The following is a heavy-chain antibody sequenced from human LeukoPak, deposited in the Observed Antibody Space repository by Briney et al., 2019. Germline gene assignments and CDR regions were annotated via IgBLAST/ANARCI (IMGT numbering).Heavy chain of an antibody. D-gene: IGHD3-22*01. V-gene: IGHV3-23*01. CDR3: ARVQGYYYDSSGYYGY. CDR2: ISGSGGST. J-gene: IGHJ4*02. Sequence: PGGSLRLSCAASGFTFSSYAMSWVRQAPGKGLEWVSAISGSGGSTYYADSVKGRFTISRDNSKNTLYLQMNSLRAEDTAVYYCARVQGYYYDSSGYYGYWGQGTLVTVSS. CDR1: GFTFSSYA.